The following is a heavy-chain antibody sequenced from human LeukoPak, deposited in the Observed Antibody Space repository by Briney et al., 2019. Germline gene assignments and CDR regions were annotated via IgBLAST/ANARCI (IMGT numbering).Heavy chain of an antibody. V-gene: IGHV4-4*07. CDR3: ARRAVVVPAAISLYYYYGMDV. D-gene: IGHD2-2*01. CDR1: GGSISSYY. J-gene: IGHJ6*02. Sequence: SETLSLTCTVSGGSISSYYWSWIRQPAGKGLEWIGRIYTSGSSNYNPSLKSRVTMSVDTSKNQFSLKLSSVTAADTAVYYCARRAVVVPAAISLYYYYGMDVWGQGTTVTVSS. CDR2: IYTSGSS.